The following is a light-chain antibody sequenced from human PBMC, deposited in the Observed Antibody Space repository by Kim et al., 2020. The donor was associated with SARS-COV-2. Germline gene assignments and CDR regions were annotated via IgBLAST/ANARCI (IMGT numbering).Light chain of an antibody. CDR1: QGISSY. V-gene: IGKV1-9*01. CDR3: QQLNSYPPGLT. Sequence: VGDRVTITCRASQGISSYLAWYQQKPGKAPKLLIYAASTLQSGVPSRFSGSGSGTEFTLTISSLQPEDFATYYCQQLNSYPPGLTFGGGTKVEIK. J-gene: IGKJ4*01. CDR2: AAS.